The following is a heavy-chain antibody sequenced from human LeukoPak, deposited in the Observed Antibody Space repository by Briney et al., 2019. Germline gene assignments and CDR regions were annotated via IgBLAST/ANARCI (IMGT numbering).Heavy chain of an antibody. Sequence: ASVKVSCKASGYTFTGYYMHWVRQAPGQGLEWMGWINPNSGGTNYAQKFQGRVTMTRDMSTSTVYMELSSLRSEDTAVYYCARVPQTGDGAFDIWGQGTMVTVSS. D-gene: IGHD7-27*01. J-gene: IGHJ3*02. CDR1: GYTFTGYY. CDR2: INPNSGGT. CDR3: ARVPQTGDGAFDI. V-gene: IGHV1-2*02.